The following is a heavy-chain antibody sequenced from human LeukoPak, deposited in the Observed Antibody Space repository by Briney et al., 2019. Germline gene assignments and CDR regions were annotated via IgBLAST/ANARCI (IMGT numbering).Heavy chain of an antibody. J-gene: IGHJ4*02. CDR1: GDSISSGGYY. D-gene: IGHD6-19*01. Sequence: PSQTLSLTCTVSGDSISSGGYYWSWIRQHPGKGLEWIGYIYHSGSTYYNPPLKSRLSISVDTSKNQFSLKLNSVTAADTAVYYCARTVARTWVDYWGQGTLVTVSS. V-gene: IGHV4-31*03. CDR3: ARTVARTWVDY. CDR2: IYHSGST.